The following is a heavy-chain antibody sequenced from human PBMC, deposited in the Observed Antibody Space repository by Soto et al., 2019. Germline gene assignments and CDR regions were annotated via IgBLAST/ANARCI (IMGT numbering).Heavy chain of an antibody. CDR1: GYTFTSYG. CDR3: ARDGDIRSWYYFDY. V-gene: IGHV1-18*04. J-gene: IGHJ4*02. CDR2: ISAYNGNT. D-gene: IGHD6-13*01. Sequence: GASVKGSCKASGYTFTSYGISWVRQAPGQGLEWMGWISAYNGNTNYAQKLQGRVTMTTDKSTSTAYMELRSLRSGDTAVYYCARDGDIRSWYYFDYWGQGTLVTVSS.